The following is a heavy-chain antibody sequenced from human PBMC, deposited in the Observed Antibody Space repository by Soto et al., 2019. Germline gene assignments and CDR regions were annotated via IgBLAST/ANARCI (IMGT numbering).Heavy chain of an antibody. D-gene: IGHD3-10*01. CDR1: GGSISSSSYY. V-gene: IGHV4-39*01. Sequence: SETLSLTGTVSGGSISSSSYYWGWIRQPPGKGLEWIGSIYYSGSTYYNPSLKSRVTISVDTSKNQFSLKLSSVTAADTAVYYCATTYYYGSGSYAPNWFDPWGQGTLVTVSS. CDR3: ATTYYYGSGSYAPNWFDP. J-gene: IGHJ5*02. CDR2: IYYSGST.